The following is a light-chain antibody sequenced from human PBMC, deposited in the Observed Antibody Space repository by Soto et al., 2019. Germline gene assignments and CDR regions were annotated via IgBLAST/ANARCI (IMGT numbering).Light chain of an antibody. CDR3: SSHTTSSTVL. Sequence: QSALTQPASVSGSPGQSITISCTGTKSDVGNYNFVSWYQQHPGKATKLMIYEVSNRPSGVSNRFSGSKSGNTASLTISGLQTEDEADYYCSSHTTSSTVLFGGGTK. CDR1: KSDVGNYNF. J-gene: IGLJ3*02. V-gene: IGLV2-14*03. CDR2: EVS.